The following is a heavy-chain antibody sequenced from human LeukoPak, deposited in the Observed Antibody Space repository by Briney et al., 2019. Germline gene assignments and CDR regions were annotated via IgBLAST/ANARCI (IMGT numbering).Heavy chain of an antibody. D-gene: IGHD3-10*01. J-gene: IGHJ3*02. CDR3: ARDPGDYYGSGSSDAFDI. CDR1: GFXFSSYG. V-gene: IGHV3-33*01. Sequence: PGRSLRLSCAASGFXFSSYGMHWVRQAPGKGLEWVAVIWYDGSNKYYADSVKGRFTISRDNSKNTLYLQMNSLRAEDTAVYYCARDPGDYYGSGSSDAFDIWGQGTMVTVSS. CDR2: IWYDGSNK.